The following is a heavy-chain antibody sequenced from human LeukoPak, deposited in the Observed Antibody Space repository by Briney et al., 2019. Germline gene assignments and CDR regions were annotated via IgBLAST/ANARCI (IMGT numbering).Heavy chain of an antibody. V-gene: IGHV3-9*01. Sequence: PGGSLRLSCAAYGIILNRSAMSWVRQAPGKGLEWVSGISWNSGSIGYADSVKGRFTISRDNAKNSLYLQMNSLRAEDTALYYCAKDTGGEQQLRGAFDYWGQGTLVTVSS. CDR1: GIILNRSA. J-gene: IGHJ4*02. D-gene: IGHD6-13*01. CDR3: AKDTGGEQQLRGAFDY. CDR2: ISWNSGSI.